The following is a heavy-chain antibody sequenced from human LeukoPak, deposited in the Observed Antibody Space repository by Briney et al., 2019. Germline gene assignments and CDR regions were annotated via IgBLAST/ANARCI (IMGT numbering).Heavy chain of an antibody. CDR2: MSYDGTHK. J-gene: IGHJ4*02. CDR3: AKDFGYGDCFDY. V-gene: IGHV3-30*18. CDR1: GFTFSNYG. D-gene: IGHD4-17*01. Sequence: GGSLRLSCAASGFTFSNYGLHWFRQAPGKGLEWVAFMSYDGTHKYYSDSVRGRFTISRDNSKNTLLLQMNSLRSEDTAVYFCAKDFGYGDCFDYWGQGTLVTVSS.